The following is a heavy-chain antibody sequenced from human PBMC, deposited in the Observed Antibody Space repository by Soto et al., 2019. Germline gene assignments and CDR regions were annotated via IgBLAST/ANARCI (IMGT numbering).Heavy chain of an antibody. J-gene: IGHJ4*02. CDR3: ASGYSSSWYPFDY. V-gene: IGHV1-69*02. D-gene: IGHD6-13*01. CDR1: GGTFRSYT. CDR2: IIPILGIA. Sequence: SVKVSCKASGGTFRSYTSSWVRQATGQGLEWMGRIIPILGIANYAQKFQGRVTITADKSTSTAYMELSSLRSEDTAVYYCASGYSSSWYPFDYWGQGTLVTVSS.